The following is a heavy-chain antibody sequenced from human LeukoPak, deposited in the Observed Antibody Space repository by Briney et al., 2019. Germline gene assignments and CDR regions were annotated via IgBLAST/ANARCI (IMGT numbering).Heavy chain of an antibody. D-gene: IGHD5-18*01. CDR3: AKESTYSSLVQYYYYGMDV. J-gene: IGHJ6*02. Sequence: PGGSLRLSCAASGFTFSSYGMHWVRQAPGKGLEWVAVISYDGSNKYYADSVKGRFTISRDNSKNTLYLQMNSLRAEDTAVYYCAKESTYSSLVQYYYYGMDVWGQGTTVTVSS. CDR1: GFTFSSYG. V-gene: IGHV3-30*18. CDR2: ISYDGSNK.